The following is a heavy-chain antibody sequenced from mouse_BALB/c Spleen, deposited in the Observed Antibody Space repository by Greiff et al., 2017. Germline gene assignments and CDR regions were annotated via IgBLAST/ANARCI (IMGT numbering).Heavy chain of an antibody. V-gene: IGHV1S56*01. CDR2: IYPGNVNT. CDR1: GYTFTSYY. D-gene: IGHD2-2*01. CDR3: ARWLEAMDY. Sequence: VQLQQSGPELVKPGASVRISCKASGYTFTSYYIHWVKQRPGQGLEWIGWIYPGNVNTKYNEKFKGKATLTADKSSSTAYMQLSSLTSEDSAVYFCARWLEAMDYWGQGTSVTVSS. J-gene: IGHJ4*01.